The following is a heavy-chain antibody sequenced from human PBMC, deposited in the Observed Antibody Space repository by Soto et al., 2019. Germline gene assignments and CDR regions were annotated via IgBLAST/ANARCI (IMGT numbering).Heavy chain of an antibody. CDR1: GYTFTSYY. D-gene: IGHD3-10*01. V-gene: IGHV1-46*01. J-gene: IGHJ6*02. Sequence: ASVNVSCKASGYTFTSYYMHWVRQAPGQGLEWMGIINPSGGSTSYAQKFQGRVTMTRDTSTSTVYMELSSLRSEDTAVYYCASEGYYGSGKVPPYYYGMDVWGQGTTVTVSS. CDR2: INPSGGST. CDR3: ASEGYYGSGKVPPYYYGMDV.